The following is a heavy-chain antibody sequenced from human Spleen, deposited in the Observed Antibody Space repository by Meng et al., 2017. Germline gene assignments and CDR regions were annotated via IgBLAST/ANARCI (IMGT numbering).Heavy chain of an antibody. Sequence: ASVKVSCKASGYTLTSYAINWLRQAPGQGLEWMGWISTNTGNPTYAQGFTGRLVFSLDTSVSTAYLQISGLKADDTAVYYCTRDGYSDCSRTSCFDYWGQGTLVTGS. J-gene: IGHJ4*02. D-gene: IGHD2-2*01. CDR2: ISTNTGNP. CDR3: TRDGYSDCSRTSCFDY. CDR1: GYTLTSYA. V-gene: IGHV7-4-1*02.